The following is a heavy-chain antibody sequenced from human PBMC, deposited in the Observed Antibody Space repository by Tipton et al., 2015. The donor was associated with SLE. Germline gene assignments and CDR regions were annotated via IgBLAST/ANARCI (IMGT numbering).Heavy chain of an antibody. CDR1: GFTFSNYA. CDR3: AKSGDYFYDSSAFDF. Sequence: SLRLSCAASGFTFSNYAMSWVRQAPGKGLEWVSAISGSGHRTDYADSVQGRFTISRDNSKNTLFLQMSSLRAEDTAVYYCAKSGDYFYDSSAFDFWGQGTMVTVSS. J-gene: IGHJ3*01. V-gene: IGHV3-23*01. D-gene: IGHD3-22*01. CDR2: ISGSGHRT.